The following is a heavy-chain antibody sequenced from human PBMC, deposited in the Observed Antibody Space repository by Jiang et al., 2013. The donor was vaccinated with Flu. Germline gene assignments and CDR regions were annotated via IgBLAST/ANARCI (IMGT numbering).Heavy chain of an antibody. J-gene: IGHJ4*02. CDR2: IIPMLGIT. Sequence: GAEVKKPGSSVKVSCKASGGTLSSYTFSWVRQAPGQGLEWMGRIIPMLGITNYAQKFQGRVTITADNSLNTAYMELSSLRSEDTAVYYCARLVDAAMAIDSWGQGTLVTVSS. V-gene: IGHV1-69*02. CDR1: GGTLSSYT. D-gene: IGHD5-18*01. CDR3: ARLVDAAMAIDS.